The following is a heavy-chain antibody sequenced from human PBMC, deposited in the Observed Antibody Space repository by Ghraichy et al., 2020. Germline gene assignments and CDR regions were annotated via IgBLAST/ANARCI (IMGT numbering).Heavy chain of an antibody. CDR3: ALKAELGYCSSTNCSSDAFPI. CDR1: GFSLSTSGVG. V-gene: IGHV2-5*02. Sequence: SGPTLVKPTQTLTLTCTFSGFSLSTSGVGVGWIRQPPGKALEWLALIYWDDDKRYSPSLKSRLTITKDTSKNQVVLTMTNMDPVDTATYYCALKAELGYCSSTNCSSDAFPIWGQGTMVTVSS. D-gene: IGHD2-2*01. J-gene: IGHJ3*02. CDR2: IYWDDDK.